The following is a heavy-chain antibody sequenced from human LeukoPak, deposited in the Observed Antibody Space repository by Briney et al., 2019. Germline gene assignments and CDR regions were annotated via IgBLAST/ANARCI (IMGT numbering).Heavy chain of an antibody. CDR3: AKGGKWDVTPFDY. J-gene: IGHJ4*02. CDR1: GFTFSSYW. CDR2: IKPDGTEK. D-gene: IGHD1-26*01. V-gene: IGHV3-7*03. Sequence: GGSLRLSCEASGFTFSSYWMSWVRQAPGKGLEWVATIKPDGTEKYYVDSVKGRFTVSRDNAKNSLYLQMNSLRAEDTAVYYCAKGGKWDVTPFDYWGQGTLVTVSS.